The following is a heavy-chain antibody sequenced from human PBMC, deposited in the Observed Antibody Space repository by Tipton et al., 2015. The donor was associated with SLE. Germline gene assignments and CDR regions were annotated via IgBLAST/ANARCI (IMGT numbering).Heavy chain of an antibody. Sequence: SLRLSCTASGFMFSNYRMSWVRQAPGKGLQWVGFIKGNFYGGTTEYAASVKGRFIISRDDAKSVAYLQMNRLRTEDTAVYYCARDDRGGEGRAFGIWGQGTMVTVSS. J-gene: IGHJ3*02. V-gene: IGHV3-49*04. CDR1: GFMFSNYR. D-gene: IGHD2-21*01. CDR3: ARDDRGGEGRAFGI. CDR2: IKGNFYGGTT.